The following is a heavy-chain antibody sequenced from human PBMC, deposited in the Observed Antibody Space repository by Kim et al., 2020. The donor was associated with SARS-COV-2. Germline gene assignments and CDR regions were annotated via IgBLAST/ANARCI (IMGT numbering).Heavy chain of an antibody. V-gene: IGHV3-21*01. CDR1: GFTFSSYN. D-gene: IGHD3-9*01. CDR3: ARGVTINWFDP. Sequence: GGSLRLSCAASGFTFSSYNRNWVRQAPGKVLEWLSSISSSRSSIYYADSVKGRFTISRDNAKNSLYLQMNSLRAEDTAVYYCARGVTINWFDPWGQGTLVLVSS. J-gene: IGHJ5*02. CDR2: ISSSRSSI.